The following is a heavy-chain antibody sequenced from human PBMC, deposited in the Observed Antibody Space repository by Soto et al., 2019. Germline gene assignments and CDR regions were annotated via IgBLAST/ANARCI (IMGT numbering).Heavy chain of an antibody. Sequence: EVQLVESGGGLVKPGGSLRLSCAASGFTFSNAWMNWVRQAPGKGLEWVGRIKSKTDGGTTDYAAPVKGRFNISSVDSKNTLYLQMNSLKSEDTAVFQCTNVCHILTGLYWGQGTLVTVSS. CDR3: TNVCHILTGLY. V-gene: IGHV3-15*07. J-gene: IGHJ4*02. D-gene: IGHD3-9*01. CDR1: GFTFSNAW. CDR2: IKSKTDGGTT.